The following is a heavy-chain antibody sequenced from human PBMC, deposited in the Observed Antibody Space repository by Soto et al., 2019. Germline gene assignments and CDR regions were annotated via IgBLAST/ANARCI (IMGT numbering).Heavy chain of an antibody. V-gene: IGHV4-30-4*01. J-gene: IGHJ4*02. Sequence: SETLSLTCTVSGGSISSGDYYWSWIRQPPGKGLEWIGYIYYSGSTYYNPSLKSRVTISVDTSKNQFSLKLSSVTAADTAVYYCARVRRDYSNYEGHFDYWGQGTLVTVS. D-gene: IGHD4-4*01. CDR2: IYYSGST. CDR1: GGSISSGDYY. CDR3: ARVRRDYSNYEGHFDY.